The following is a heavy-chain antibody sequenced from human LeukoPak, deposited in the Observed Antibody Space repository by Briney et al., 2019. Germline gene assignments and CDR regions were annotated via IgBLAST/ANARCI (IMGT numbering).Heavy chain of an antibody. J-gene: IGHJ5*02. CDR1: GGSISSGGYY. V-gene: IGHV4-39*07. Sequence: PSQALSLTCTVSGGSISSGGYYWGWIRQPPGKGLEWLGSIYYSGSTYYNPSLKSRVTISADTSKNQFSLKLSSVTAADTAVYYCARDEYSRTIDPFSWFDPWGQGTLVTVSS. D-gene: IGHD6-6*01. CDR3: ARDEYSRTIDPFSWFDP. CDR2: IYYSGST.